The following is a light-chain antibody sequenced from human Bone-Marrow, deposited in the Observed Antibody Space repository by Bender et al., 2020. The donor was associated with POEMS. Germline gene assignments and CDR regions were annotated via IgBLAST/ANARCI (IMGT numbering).Light chain of an antibody. V-gene: IGLV3-1*01. CDR2: QDT. CDR3: QAWDTYSVI. CDR1: DLGDKY. Sequence: SYEVTQPPSVSVSPGQTASITCSGDDLGDKYVAWYQQKPGRSPVLVIYQDTKRPSGIPERFSGSNSVNTATLTISGTQAMDEADYYCQAWDTYSVIFGGGTKLTVL. J-gene: IGLJ2*01.